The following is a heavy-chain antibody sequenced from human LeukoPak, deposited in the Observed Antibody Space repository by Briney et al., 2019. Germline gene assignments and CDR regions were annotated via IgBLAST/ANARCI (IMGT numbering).Heavy chain of an antibody. V-gene: IGHV3-21*01. CDR1: GFTFSSYE. D-gene: IGHD6-19*01. CDR2: ISSSSSYI. CDR3: ATTIAVAGTRWFDP. Sequence: GGSLRLSCAASGFTFSSYEMNWVRQAPGKGLEWVSSISSSSSYIYYADSVKGRFTISRDNAKNSLYLQMNSLRAEDTAVYYCATTIAVAGTRWFDPWGQGTLVTVSS. J-gene: IGHJ5*02.